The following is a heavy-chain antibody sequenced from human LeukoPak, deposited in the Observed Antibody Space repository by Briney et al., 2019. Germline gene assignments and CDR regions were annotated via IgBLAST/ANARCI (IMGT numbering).Heavy chain of an antibody. J-gene: IGHJ6*02. CDR3: AKDPPNYDSSGYEWNYYYGMDV. V-gene: IGHV3-20*04. D-gene: IGHD3-22*01. Sequence: GGSLRLSCAASGFTFDDYGMSWVRQAPGKGLEWVSGINWNGGSTGYADSVKGRFTISRDNSKNTLYLQMNSLRAEDTAVYYCAKDPPNYDSSGYEWNYYYGMDVWGQGTTVTVSS. CDR2: INWNGGST. CDR1: GFTFDDYG.